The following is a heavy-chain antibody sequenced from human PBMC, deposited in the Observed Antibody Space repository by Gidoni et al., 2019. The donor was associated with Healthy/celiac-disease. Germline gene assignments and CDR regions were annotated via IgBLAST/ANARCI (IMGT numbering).Heavy chain of an antibody. CDR3: AREAIFGVVLFDP. Sequence: QAQLQQWGAGLLKPSETLSLTCAVYGGSFSGYYWSWIRQPPGKGLEWIGEINHSGSTNYNPSLKSRVTISVDTSKNQFSLKLSSVTAADTAVYYCAREAIFGVVLFDPWGQGTLVTVSS. CDR2: INHSGST. J-gene: IGHJ5*02. CDR1: GGSFSGYY. V-gene: IGHV4-34*01. D-gene: IGHD3-3*01.